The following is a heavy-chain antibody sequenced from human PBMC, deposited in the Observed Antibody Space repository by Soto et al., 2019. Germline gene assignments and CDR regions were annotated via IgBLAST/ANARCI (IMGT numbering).Heavy chain of an antibody. J-gene: IGHJ6*02. CDR2: INHSGST. CDR3: ARILHYYYYGMDV. Sequence: PSETQSLTCAVYGGSFSGYYWSWIRQPPGKGLEWIGEINHSGSTNYNPSLKSRVTISVDTSKNQFSLKLSSVTAADTAVYYCARILHYYYYGMDVWGQGTTVTVSS. V-gene: IGHV4-34*01. CDR1: GGSFSGYY.